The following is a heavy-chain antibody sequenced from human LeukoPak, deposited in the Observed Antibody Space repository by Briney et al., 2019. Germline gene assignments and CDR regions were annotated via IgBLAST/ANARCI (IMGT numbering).Heavy chain of an antibody. CDR1: GGSISSSSYY. CDR2: IYHSGST. D-gene: IGHD2-2*01. CDR3: ARDCSSTSCYRGGFDP. Sequence: SETLSFTCTVSGGSISSSSYYWGWIRQPPGKGLEWIGYIYHSGSTYYNPSLKSRVTISVDRSKNQFSLKLSSVTAADTAVYYCARDCSSTSCYRGGFDPWGQGTLVTVSS. V-gene: IGHV4-39*07. J-gene: IGHJ5*02.